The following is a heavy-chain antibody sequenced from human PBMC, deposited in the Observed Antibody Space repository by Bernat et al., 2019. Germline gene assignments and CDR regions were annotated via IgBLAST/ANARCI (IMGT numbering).Heavy chain of an antibody. CDR1: GGSISSSNW. CDR3: ARDRSGSQRYFDY. CDR2: IYHSGGT. V-gene: IGHV4-4*02. J-gene: IGHJ4*02. Sequence: QVQLQESGPGLVKPSGTLSLTCAVSGGSISSSNWWSWVRQPPGKGLGWIGEIYHSGGTNYNPSLKSRVTIAVDKSKNQFSLKLSSVTAADTAVYYCARDRSGSQRYFDYWGQGTLVTVSS. D-gene: IGHD1-26*01.